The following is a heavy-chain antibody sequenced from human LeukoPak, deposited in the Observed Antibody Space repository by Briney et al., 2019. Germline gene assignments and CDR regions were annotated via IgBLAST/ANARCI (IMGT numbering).Heavy chain of an antibody. J-gene: IGHJ3*02. D-gene: IGHD3-10*01. Sequence: GESLRISCKGSGYSFTSYWISWVRQVPGKGLEWMGRIDPSDSYTNYSPSFQGHVTISADKSISTAYLQWSSLKASDTAMYYCARRDHTMVRGVIRTYDAFDIWGQGTMVTVSS. CDR2: IDPSDSYT. CDR3: ARRDHTMVRGVIRTYDAFDI. CDR1: GYSFTSYW. V-gene: IGHV5-10-1*01.